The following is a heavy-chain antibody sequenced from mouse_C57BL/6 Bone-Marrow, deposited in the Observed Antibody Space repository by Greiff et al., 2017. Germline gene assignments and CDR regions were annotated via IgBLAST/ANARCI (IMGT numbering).Heavy chain of an antibody. CDR2: ISSGGSYT. D-gene: IGHD1-3*01. J-gene: IGHJ3*01. CDR3: ARQSSGGCAY. CDR1: GFTFSSYG. V-gene: IGHV5-6*01. Sequence: EVQGVESGGDLVKPGGSLKLSCAASGFTFSSYGMSWVRQTPDQRLEWVATISSGGSYTYSPDSVKGRFTISRDNAKNTLYLQMSSLKSEDTAMYYGARQSSGGCAYGGQGTLVTVSA.